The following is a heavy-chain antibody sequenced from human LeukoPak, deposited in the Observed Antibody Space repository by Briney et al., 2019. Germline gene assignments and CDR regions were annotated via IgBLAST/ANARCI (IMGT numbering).Heavy chain of an antibody. V-gene: IGHV1-18*01. D-gene: IGHD5-18*01. CDR1: GYTFTSYG. CDR2: ISAYNGNT. CDR3: ARDPINGYSYGLGIDY. Sequence: GGSVKVSCKASGYTFTSYGISWVRQAPGQGLEWMGWISAYNGNTNYAQKLQGRVTMTTDTSTSTAYMELRSLRSDDTAVYYCARDPINGYSYGLGIDYWGQGTLVTVSS. J-gene: IGHJ4*02.